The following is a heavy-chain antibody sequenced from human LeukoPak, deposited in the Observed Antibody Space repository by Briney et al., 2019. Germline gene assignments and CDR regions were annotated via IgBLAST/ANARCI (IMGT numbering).Heavy chain of an antibody. Sequence: GASVKVSCKASGYTFSSYGISWVRQAPRQGLEWMGWISAYHGNTNYAQKLQGRVTMTTGTSTSTAYMELRSLRSDDTAVYYCARDITMVRGAPTFDSWGQGTLVTVSS. CDR1: GYTFSSYG. CDR2: ISAYHGNT. J-gene: IGHJ4*02. D-gene: IGHD3-10*01. V-gene: IGHV1-18*01. CDR3: ARDITMVRGAPTFDS.